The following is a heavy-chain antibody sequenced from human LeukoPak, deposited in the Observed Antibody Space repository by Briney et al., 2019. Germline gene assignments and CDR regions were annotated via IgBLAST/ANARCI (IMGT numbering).Heavy chain of an antibody. CDR2: IYYSGST. V-gene: IGHV4-38-2*02. J-gene: IGHJ5*02. CDR3: ARGQARLAWFDP. D-gene: IGHD6-19*01. CDR1: GYSISSGYY. Sequence: SETLSLTCTVSGYSISSGYYWGWIRQPPGKGLEWIGSIYYSGSTYYNPSLKSRVTISVDTSENQFSLKLRSVTAADTAVYYCARGQARLAWFDPWGQGTLVTVSS.